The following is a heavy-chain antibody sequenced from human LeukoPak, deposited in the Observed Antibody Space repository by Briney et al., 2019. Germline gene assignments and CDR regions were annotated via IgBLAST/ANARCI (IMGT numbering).Heavy chain of an antibody. J-gene: IGHJ4*02. CDR1: GGTFSSYA. D-gene: IGHD3-10*01. V-gene: IGHV1-69*05. Sequence: SVKVPCKASGGTFSSYAISWVRQAPGQGLEWMGGIIPIFGTANYAQKFQGRVTITTDESTSTAYMELSSLRSEDTAVYYCARGGGGTQPFDYWGQGTLVTVSS. CDR3: ARGGGGTQPFDY. CDR2: IIPIFGTA.